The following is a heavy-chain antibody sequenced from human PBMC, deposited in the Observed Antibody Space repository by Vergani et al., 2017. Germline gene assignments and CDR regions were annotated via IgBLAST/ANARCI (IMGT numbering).Heavy chain of an antibody. V-gene: IGHV4-34*01. CDR3: ARDPSAAPSAYYFDY. J-gene: IGHJ4*02. Sequence: QVQLQQWGAGLLKPSETLSLTCAVYGGSFSGYYWSWIRQPPGKGLEWIGEINHSGSTNYNPSLKSRVTISVDTSKNQFSLKLSSVTAADTAVYYCARDPSAAPSAYYFDYWGQGTLVTVSS. D-gene: IGHD2-15*01. CDR2: INHSGST. CDR1: GGSFSGYY.